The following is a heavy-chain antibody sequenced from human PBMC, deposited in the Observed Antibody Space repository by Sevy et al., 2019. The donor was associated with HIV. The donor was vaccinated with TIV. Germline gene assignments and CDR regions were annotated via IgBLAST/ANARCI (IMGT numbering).Heavy chain of an antibody. CDR3: ASSGSGSSFDY. V-gene: IGHV3-7*01. CDR2: IKQHGSEK. Sequence: GESLKISCAASGFTFSSYWMSWVRQAPGKGLGWVANIKQHGSEKYYVDSVKGRFTISRDNAKNSLYLQMNSLRAEDTAVYYCASSGSGSSFDYWGQRTLVTVSS. CDR1: GFTFSSYW. J-gene: IGHJ4*02. D-gene: IGHD3-10*01.